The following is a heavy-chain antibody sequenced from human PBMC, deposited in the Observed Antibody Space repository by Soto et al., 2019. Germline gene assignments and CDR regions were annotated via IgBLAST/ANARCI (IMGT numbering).Heavy chain of an antibody. D-gene: IGHD4-4*01. J-gene: IGHJ6*02. CDR3: ARDNDRLQLGGNYYYILDV. Sequence: QVQLVQSGAEMKEPGSSVKVSCKTSGGTFSSSAISWLRQAPGQGLEWMGGIIPLFRTPDYAQKFQGRVTIAADESTSTAYMERSRLRSEDTAVYYCARDNDRLQLGGNYYYILDVWGQGTTITVSS. V-gene: IGHV1-69*12. CDR1: GGTFSSSA. CDR2: IIPLFRTP.